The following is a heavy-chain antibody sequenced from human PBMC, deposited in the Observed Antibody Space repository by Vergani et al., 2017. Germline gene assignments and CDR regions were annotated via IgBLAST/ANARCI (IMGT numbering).Heavy chain of an antibody. CDR3: ARDDDGGYYGWLDP. V-gene: IGHV4-39*01. CDR2: LYYRGNS. CDR1: VASVSSSVSSSGYS. J-gene: IGHJ5*02. D-gene: IGHD3-3*01. Sequence: QVQLQETGPGLLKPSETLSLTCTVSVASVSSSVSSSGYSWGWLRQPPGKGLEWIASLYYRGNSYYSPSLRCRLTISVDKSKNQLSLRLTSVTAADTAIYYCARDDDGGYYGWLDPWGQGTLVTVSS.